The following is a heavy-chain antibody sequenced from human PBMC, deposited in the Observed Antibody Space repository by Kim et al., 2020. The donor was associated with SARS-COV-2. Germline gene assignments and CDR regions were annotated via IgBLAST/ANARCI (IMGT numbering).Heavy chain of an antibody. V-gene: IGHV3-30-3*01. CDR1: GFTFSSYA. J-gene: IGHJ4*02. D-gene: IGHD3-3*01. CDR3: ARGVVIANFDY. Sequence: GGSLRLSCAASGFTFSSYAMHWVRQAPGKGLEWVAVISYDGSNKYYADSVKGRFTISRDNSKNTLYLQMNSLRAEDTAVYYCARGVVIANFDYWGQGTLVTVSS. CDR2: ISYDGSNK.